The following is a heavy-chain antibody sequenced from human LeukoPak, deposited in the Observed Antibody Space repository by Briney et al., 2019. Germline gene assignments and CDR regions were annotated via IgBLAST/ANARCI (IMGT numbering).Heavy chain of an antibody. CDR2: IYPGDSDI. Sequence: GESLKISCKCSGYTFTTYWIGWVRQMGRKGLEWMGIIYPGDSDIRYSPSLQGQVTSSSDKSISTAYLQWSSLKASDTAMYYCARVYGGPFDYWGQGTLVTVSS. D-gene: IGHD4-23*01. CDR1: GYTFTTYW. V-gene: IGHV5-51*01. CDR3: ARVYGGPFDY. J-gene: IGHJ4*02.